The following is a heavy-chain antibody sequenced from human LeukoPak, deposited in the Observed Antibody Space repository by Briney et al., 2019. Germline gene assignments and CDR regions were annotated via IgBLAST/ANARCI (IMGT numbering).Heavy chain of an antibody. CDR3: AIPPLSGTGSSRPLAGMDV. D-gene: IGHD3-10*01. CDR1: GFSFSSYS. CDR2: ISHTGSTM. J-gene: IGHJ6*02. V-gene: IGHV3-48*04. Sequence: GGSLRLSCAASGFSFSSYSMNWVRQAPGKGLEWVSYISHTGSTMSYADSVKGRFTISRDNARNSLYLQMNSLRAEDMAVYYCAIPPLSGTGSSRPLAGMDVWGQGTTVTVSS.